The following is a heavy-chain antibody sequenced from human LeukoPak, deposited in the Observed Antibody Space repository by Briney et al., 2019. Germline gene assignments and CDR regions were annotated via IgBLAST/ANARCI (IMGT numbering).Heavy chain of an antibody. Sequence: GGSLRLSCAASGFTFTNNWMHWVRQAPTRGLVWVSRISHDGSSTNYADFVKGRFTISRDNTKNTLYLQMNSLRADDTAVYYCARASGGAFDVWGQGALVTVSS. CDR2: ISHDGSST. D-gene: IGHD2-15*01. J-gene: IGHJ3*01. CDR1: GFTFTNNW. V-gene: IGHV3-74*01. CDR3: ARASGGAFDV.